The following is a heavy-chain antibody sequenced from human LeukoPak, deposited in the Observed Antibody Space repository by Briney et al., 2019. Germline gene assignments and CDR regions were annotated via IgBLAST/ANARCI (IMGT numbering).Heavy chain of an antibody. D-gene: IGHD2/OR15-2a*01. Sequence: GGSLRLSCGAYGFTFSNYGMLWVRQAPGKGLEWVAFIRYDGNNKLYADSMKGRFTISRDNSKNTLYLQMNSLTVEDTAVYYCAKAADQYYYSYFYYMDVWGKGTTVTVSS. J-gene: IGHJ6*03. CDR1: GFTFSNYG. V-gene: IGHV3-30*02. CDR3: AKAADQYYYSYFYYMDV. CDR2: IRYDGNNK.